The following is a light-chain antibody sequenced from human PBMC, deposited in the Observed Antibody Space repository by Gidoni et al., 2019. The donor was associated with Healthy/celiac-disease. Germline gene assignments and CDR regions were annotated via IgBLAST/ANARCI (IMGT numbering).Light chain of an antibody. CDR3: QQLNSDPFT. V-gene: IGKV1-9*01. Sequence: DIQLTKSPSFLSASVGDRVTITCWASQCISSYLAWYQQKPGKAPKLLIYAASTLPSGVPSRFSGSGSVTEFTLTISSLQPEDFATYYCQQLNSDPFTFGQGTRLEIK. J-gene: IGKJ5*01. CDR2: AAS. CDR1: QCISSY.